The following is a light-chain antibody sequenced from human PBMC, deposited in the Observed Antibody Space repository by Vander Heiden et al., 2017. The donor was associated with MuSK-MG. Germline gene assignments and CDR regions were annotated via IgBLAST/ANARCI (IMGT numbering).Light chain of an antibody. CDR3: QQDNNWPPT. Sequence: EIVMTQSPGTLSVSPGERATLSCRASQSVSSDLAWYQQKPGQAPRLLIYDASTRATGIPARFSASGSGTEFTLTISSLQSEDFAVYFCQQDNNWPPTFGQGTKVEIK. V-gene: IGKV3-15*01. J-gene: IGKJ1*01. CDR1: QSVSSD. CDR2: DAS.